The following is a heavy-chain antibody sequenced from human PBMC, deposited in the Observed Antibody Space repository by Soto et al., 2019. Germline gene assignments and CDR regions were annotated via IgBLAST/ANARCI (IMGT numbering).Heavy chain of an antibody. D-gene: IGHD2-15*01. J-gene: IGHJ4*02. CDR3: ARDQGYCSGGSCYVFDS. V-gene: IGHV4-4*02. CDR2: IYYSGTT. Sequence: SETLSLTCAVSGGPISSSNWWSWVRQSPGKGLEWIGEIYYSGTTKYNPSLKSRVTISVDKSKNQFSLKMYSVTAADTAVYYCARDQGYCSGGSCYVFDSWGQGTLVTVSS. CDR1: GGPISSSNW.